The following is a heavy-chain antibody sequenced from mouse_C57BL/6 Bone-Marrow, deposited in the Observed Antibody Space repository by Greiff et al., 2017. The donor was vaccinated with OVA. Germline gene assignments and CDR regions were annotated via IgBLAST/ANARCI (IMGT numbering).Heavy chain of an antibody. V-gene: IGHV1-54*01. CDR3: ARNLCLDY. D-gene: IGHD2-3*01. Sequence: QVQLQQSGAELVRPGTSVKVSCKASGYAFTNYLIEWVKQRPGQGLEWIGVINPGSGGTNYNEKFKGKATLTADKSSSTAYMQLSSLTSEDSAVYFCARNLCLDYWGQGTTLTVSS. J-gene: IGHJ2*01. CDR1: GYAFTNYL. CDR2: INPGSGGT.